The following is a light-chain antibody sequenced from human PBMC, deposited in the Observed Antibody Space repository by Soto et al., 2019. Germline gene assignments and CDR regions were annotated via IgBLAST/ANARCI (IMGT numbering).Light chain of an antibody. CDR1: QSIGSW. Sequence: DIPMTQSPSTLSASVGDGVTITCRASQSIGSWLAWYQQKPGKAPKLLIYKATNLQSGVPSRFSGSGSGTGFSLTISSLQPVDSATYFCQQYNDFQYTFGPGTKLEI. CDR3: QQYNDFQYT. V-gene: IGKV1-5*03. CDR2: KAT. J-gene: IGKJ2*01.